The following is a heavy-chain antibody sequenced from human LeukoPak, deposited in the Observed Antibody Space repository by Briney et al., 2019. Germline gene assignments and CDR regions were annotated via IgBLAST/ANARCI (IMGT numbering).Heavy chain of an antibody. V-gene: IGHV3-74*01. J-gene: IGHJ4*02. Sequence: GGSLRLSCAASGFTFSNFWMHWVRQAPGKGLVWVALIYGDGSFTRYADSVKGRFTISRDNAKNTVYLQMNSLRVEDTAVYYCARVYETSGYLYWGQGTLVTVSS. CDR1: GFTFSNFW. CDR3: ARVYETSGYLY. D-gene: IGHD3-22*01. CDR2: IYGDGSFT.